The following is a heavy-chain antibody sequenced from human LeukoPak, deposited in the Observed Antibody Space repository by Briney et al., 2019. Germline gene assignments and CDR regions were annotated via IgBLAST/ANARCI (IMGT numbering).Heavy chain of an antibody. V-gene: IGHV3-64D*06. D-gene: IGHD6-19*01. CDR3: AYSSGHYH. CDR1: GFPFSSYA. J-gene: IGHJ5*02. CDR2: ISRYGDTT. Sequence: RGGSLSLSCSASGFPFSSYAMHWVRQPQGSGLEYVSAISRYGDTTLYADFVKGRFTISRDNSNNALYLQMSSLRAEDTAVYLCAYSSGHYHWGQGTLVIVSS.